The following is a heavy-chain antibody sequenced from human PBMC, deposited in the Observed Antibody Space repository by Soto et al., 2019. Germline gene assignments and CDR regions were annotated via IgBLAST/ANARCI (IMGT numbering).Heavy chain of an antibody. J-gene: IGHJ4*02. CDR1: NGSISSDNW. V-gene: IGHV4-4*02. Sequence: QVQLQESGPGLVKPSGALSLTCAVSNGSISSDNWWRWVRQPPGKGLEWIGEIFHSGTANYNPSLKSRITISVDKSKNQFSLAMNSVTAADTAVYYCARGGGWLFDHWGQGTLVTVSS. D-gene: IGHD6-19*01. CDR2: IFHSGTA. CDR3: ARGGGWLFDH.